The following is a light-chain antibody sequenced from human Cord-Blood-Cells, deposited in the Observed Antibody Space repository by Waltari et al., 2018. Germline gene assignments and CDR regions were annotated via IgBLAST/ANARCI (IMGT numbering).Light chain of an antibody. CDR2: RNN. CDR1: SSNIGSNY. Sequence: QSVLTQPPSASGTPGQRVTISCSGSSSNIGSNYVYWYQQRPATAPKILIYRNNQRPPGVPARFSGSKSGTSASRAISGLRSEDEADYYCAAWDDSLSGWVFGGGTKLTVL. J-gene: IGLJ3*02. V-gene: IGLV1-47*01. CDR3: AAWDDSLSGWV.